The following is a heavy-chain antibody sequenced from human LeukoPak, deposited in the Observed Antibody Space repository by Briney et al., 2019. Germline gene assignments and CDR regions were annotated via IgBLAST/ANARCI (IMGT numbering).Heavy chain of an antibody. D-gene: IGHD3-10*01. CDR2: ISGIGAHP. J-gene: IGHJ6*02. Sequence: PGGSLRLSCTASDFILSTYAMSWVRQAPGKGLEWVSSISGIGAHPYYADSVKGRFTISRDNSKNTLYLQMNSLRAEDTAVYYCAKDQIRILLWFGELLSGMDVWGQGTTVTVSS. CDR3: AKDQIRILLWFGELLSGMDV. CDR1: DFILSTYA. V-gene: IGHV3-23*01.